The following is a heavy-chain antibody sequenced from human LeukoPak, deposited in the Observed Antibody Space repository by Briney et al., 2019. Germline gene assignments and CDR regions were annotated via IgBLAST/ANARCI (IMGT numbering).Heavy chain of an antibody. D-gene: IGHD6-13*01. CDR2: IYSGGST. Sequence: GGSLRLSCAASGFTFSSYGMHWVRQAPGKGLEWGSVIYSGGSTYYADSVKGRFTISRDNSKNTLYLQMNSLRAEDTAVYYCARDKIAAAGLGYFDYWGQGTLVTVSS. V-gene: IGHV3-53*01. CDR3: ARDKIAAAGLGYFDY. J-gene: IGHJ4*02. CDR1: GFTFSSYG.